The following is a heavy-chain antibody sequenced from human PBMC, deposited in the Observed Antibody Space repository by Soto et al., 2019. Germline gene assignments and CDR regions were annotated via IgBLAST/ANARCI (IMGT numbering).Heavy chain of an antibody. CDR3: ARDSPIGGTFSGYDAIDS. CDR1: GGTFSTST. V-gene: IGHV1-69*04. J-gene: IGHJ4*02. D-gene: IGHD5-12*01. CDR2: TIPLLNVA. Sequence: ASVKVSCKASGGTFSTSTFTWVRQAPGQGLEWMGRTIPLLNVADYAQDFQGRLTITADKSTSTTYMELTSLTSKDTAVYYCARDSPIGGTFSGYDAIDSWGQGTLVTVSS.